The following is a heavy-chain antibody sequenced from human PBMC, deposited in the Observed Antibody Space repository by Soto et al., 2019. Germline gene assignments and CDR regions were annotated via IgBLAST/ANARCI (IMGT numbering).Heavy chain of an antibody. Sequence: EVQLVESGGGLVQPGGSLRLSCAASEFTVTSNYMSWVRQAPGKGLEWVSVIYSGGSTYYADFVKGRFTISRDNSKNTVYLPMNSLRAEDTAVYYCARATYFNGGNCLLDYWGQGTLVTVSS. CDR2: IYSGGST. CDR3: ARATYFNGGNCLLDY. J-gene: IGHJ4*02. D-gene: IGHD2-15*01. V-gene: IGHV3-53*04. CDR1: EFTVTSNY.